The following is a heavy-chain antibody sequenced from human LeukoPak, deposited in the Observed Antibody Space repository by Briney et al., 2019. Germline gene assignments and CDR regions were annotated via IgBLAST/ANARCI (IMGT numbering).Heavy chain of an antibody. Sequence: PSQTLSLTCTVSGGSISSGSYYWSWIRQPAGKGLEWIGRICTSGSTNYNPSLKSRVTISVDTSKNQFSLKLSSVTAADTAVYYCARDGIQLWHFDYWGQGTLVTVSS. CDR1: GGSISSGSYY. V-gene: IGHV4-61*02. J-gene: IGHJ4*02. CDR3: ARDGIQLWHFDY. CDR2: ICTSGST. D-gene: IGHD5-18*01.